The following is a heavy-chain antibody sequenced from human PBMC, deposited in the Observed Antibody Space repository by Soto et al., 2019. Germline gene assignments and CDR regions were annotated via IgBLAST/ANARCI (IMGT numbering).Heavy chain of an antibody. CDR2: IYYSGST. Sequence: SETLSLTCTVSGGSISSGDYYWSWIRQPPGKGLEWIGYIYYSGSTYYNPSLKSRVTISVDTSKNQFSLKLSSVTAADTAVYYCARLSSRMINAFDIWGRGTMVTVSS. J-gene: IGHJ3*02. CDR3: ARLSSRMINAFDI. D-gene: IGHD3-16*01. CDR1: GGSISSGDYY. V-gene: IGHV4-30-4*01.